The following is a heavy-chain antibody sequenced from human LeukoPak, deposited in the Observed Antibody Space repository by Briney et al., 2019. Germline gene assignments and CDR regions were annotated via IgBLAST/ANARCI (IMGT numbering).Heavy chain of an antibody. V-gene: IGHV1-18*01. J-gene: IGHJ4*02. CDR1: GYTFTNYG. D-gene: IGHD2-15*01. CDR3: ARDVGNVHFDF. Sequence: ASVKVSCKASGYTFTNYGISWVRQAPGQGPEWMGWVSGNNGNTNYAQKVQGRVTMTTDTSTSTAYMELRSLRSDDTAVYYCARDVGNVHFDFWGQGTLVTVSS. CDR2: VSGNNGNT.